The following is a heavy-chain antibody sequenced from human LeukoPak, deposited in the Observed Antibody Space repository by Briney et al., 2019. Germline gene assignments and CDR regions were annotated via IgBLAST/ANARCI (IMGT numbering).Heavy chain of an antibody. CDR2: INPNSGGT. D-gene: IGHD3-9*01. V-gene: IGHV1-2*02. CDR3: ARDREGYYDILTGYYGVGAFDI. CDR1: GYTFTGYY. J-gene: IGHJ3*02. Sequence: APVKVSCKASGYTFTGYYMHWVRQAPGQGLEWMGWINPNSGGTNYAQKFQGRVTMTRDTSISTAYMELSRLRSHDTAVYYCARDREGYYDILTGYYGVGAFDIWGQGTMVTVSS.